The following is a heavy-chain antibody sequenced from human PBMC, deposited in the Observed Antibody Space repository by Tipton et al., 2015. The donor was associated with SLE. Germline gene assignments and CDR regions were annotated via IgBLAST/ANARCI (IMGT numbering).Heavy chain of an antibody. CDR1: GGSISSRSYY. CDR2: IYYSGST. D-gene: IGHD4-23*01. V-gene: IGHV4-61*05. J-gene: IGHJ5*02. Sequence: LRLSCSVSGGSISSRSYYWGWIRQPPGMGLEWIGYIYYSGSTNYNPSLKSRVTISVDTSKNQFSLKLGSVTAADTAVYYCARTFPYGGFDPWGQGTLVTVSS. CDR3: ARTFPYGGFDP.